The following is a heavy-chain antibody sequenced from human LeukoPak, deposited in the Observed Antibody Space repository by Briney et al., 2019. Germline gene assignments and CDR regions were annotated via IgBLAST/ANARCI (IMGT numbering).Heavy chain of an antibody. V-gene: IGHV3-23*01. CDR2: VSASAGTT. CDR1: RFSFSHYA. D-gene: IGHD6-13*01. Sequence: GGSLRLSCAASRFSFSHYAMTWVRQTPGKGLEWVSAVSASAGTTYCADSVTGRFTISRDNSKNTLYLQMNSLRVDDTALYYCAKGGSSWSYYFDYWGQGTLVTVSS. CDR3: AKGGSSWSYYFDY. J-gene: IGHJ4*02.